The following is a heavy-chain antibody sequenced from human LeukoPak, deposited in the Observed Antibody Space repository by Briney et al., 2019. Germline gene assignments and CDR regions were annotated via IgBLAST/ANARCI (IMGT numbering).Heavy chain of an antibody. CDR3: TTSEGSVAGALYYYYYGMDV. J-gene: IGHJ6*02. CDR2: IKSKTDGGTT. Sequence: PGGSLRLSCAASGFTFSNAWMNWVRQAPGKGLEWVGRIKSKTDGGTTDYAAPVKGRFTISRDDSKNTLYLRMNSLKTEDTAVYYCTTSEGSVAGALYYYYYGMDVWGQGTTVTVSS. D-gene: IGHD6-19*01. CDR1: GFTFSNAW. V-gene: IGHV3-15*07.